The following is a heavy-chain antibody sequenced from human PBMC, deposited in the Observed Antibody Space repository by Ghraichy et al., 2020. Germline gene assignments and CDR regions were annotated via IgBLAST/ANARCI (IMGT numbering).Heavy chain of an antibody. D-gene: IGHD2-2*01. J-gene: IGHJ6*02. CDR2: INPNSGGT. CDR1: GYTFTGYY. CDR3: ATDRVVVVPAALYYYYYGMDV. Sequence: ASVKVSCKASGYTFTGYYMHWVRQAPGQGLEWMGWINPNSGGTNYAQKFQGRVTMTRDTSISTAYMELSRLRSDDTAVYYCATDRVVVVPAALYYYYYGMDVWGQGTTVTVSS. V-gene: IGHV1-2*02.